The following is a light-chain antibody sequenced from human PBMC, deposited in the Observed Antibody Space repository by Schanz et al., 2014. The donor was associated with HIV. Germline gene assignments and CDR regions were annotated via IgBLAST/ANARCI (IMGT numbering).Light chain of an antibody. CDR2: WAS. CDR1: QSVLHSSHYRNS. J-gene: IGKJ1*01. Sequence: DIVMTQSPDSLAVSLGGTATISCKSSQSVLHSSHYRNSLAWYQQKPGQPPNLLIYWASTRESGVPDRFSGSGSGTDFTLTISSLQAEDVAVYYCQQYYTTPPTFGQGTKVEIK. CDR3: QQYYTTPPT. V-gene: IGKV4-1*01.